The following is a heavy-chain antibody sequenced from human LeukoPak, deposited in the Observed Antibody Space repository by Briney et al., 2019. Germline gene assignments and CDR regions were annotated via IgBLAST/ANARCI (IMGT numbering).Heavy chain of an antibody. Sequence: GGSLRLSCAASGFTVSSNYMSWVRQAPGKGLEWVAVISYDGRNEYYADSVKGRFTISRDNSKNTVYLQMNSLRAEDTALYYCVKDLGQWLVLHGVDVWGQGTSVTVSS. CDR2: ISYDGRNE. V-gene: IGHV3-30*18. D-gene: IGHD6-19*01. J-gene: IGHJ6*02. CDR1: GFTVSSNY. CDR3: VKDLGQWLVLHGVDV.